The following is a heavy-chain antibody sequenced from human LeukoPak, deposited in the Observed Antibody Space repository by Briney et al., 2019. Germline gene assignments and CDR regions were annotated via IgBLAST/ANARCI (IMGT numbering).Heavy chain of an antibody. Sequence: SETLSLTCTVSGGSISSSSYYWGWIRQPPGKGLEWIGSIYYSGSTYYNPSLKSRVTISVDTSKNQFSLKLSSVTAADTAVYYCARYCSGGSCPSHAFDIWGQGTMVTVSS. CDR2: IYYSGST. D-gene: IGHD2-15*01. J-gene: IGHJ3*02. V-gene: IGHV4-39*07. CDR1: GGSISSSSYY. CDR3: ARYCSGGSCPSHAFDI.